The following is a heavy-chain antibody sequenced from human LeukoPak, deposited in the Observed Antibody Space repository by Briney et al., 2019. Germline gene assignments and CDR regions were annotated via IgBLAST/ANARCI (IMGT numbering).Heavy chain of an antibody. CDR3: ARVSSLAVAGFFDY. Sequence: GGSLRLSCAASGFTFSSYWMNWVRQAPGKGLEWLANIKQDGSEKDYVDSVKGRFTISRDNAKNSLYLQMNSLRAEDTAVYFCARVSSLAVAGFFDYWGQGILVTASS. J-gene: IGHJ4*02. CDR2: IKQDGSEK. CDR1: GFTFSSYW. V-gene: IGHV3-7*01. D-gene: IGHD6-19*01.